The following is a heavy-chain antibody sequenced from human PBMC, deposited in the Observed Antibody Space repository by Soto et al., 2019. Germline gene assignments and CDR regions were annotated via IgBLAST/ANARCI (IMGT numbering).Heavy chain of an antibody. CDR1: GFTFSSYG. CDR2: IWYDGSNK. V-gene: IGHV3-33*01. J-gene: IGHJ6*03. Sequence: GGSLRLSCAASGFTFSSYGMHWVRQAPGKGLEWVAVIWYDGSNKYYADSVKGRFTISRDNSKNTLYLQMNSLRAEDTAVYYCARDNYDFWSGYSSEYYYYYMDVWGKGTTVTVSS. CDR3: ARDNYDFWSGYSSEYYYYYMDV. D-gene: IGHD3-3*01.